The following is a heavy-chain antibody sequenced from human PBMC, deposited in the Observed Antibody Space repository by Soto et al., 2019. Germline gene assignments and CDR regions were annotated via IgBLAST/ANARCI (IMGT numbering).Heavy chain of an antibody. Sequence: PGGSLRLSCAASGFTFDNYAMHWVRQAPGKGLEWVSGISWSSGSIGYVDSVKGRFTISRDNAKNSLYLQMNSLRAEDTALYYCVRGRSIHEGYFQLWGQGTLVTVSS. CDR2: ISWSSGSI. CDR1: GFTFDNYA. D-gene: IGHD6-6*01. V-gene: IGHV3-9*01. CDR3: VRGRSIHEGYFQL. J-gene: IGHJ1*01.